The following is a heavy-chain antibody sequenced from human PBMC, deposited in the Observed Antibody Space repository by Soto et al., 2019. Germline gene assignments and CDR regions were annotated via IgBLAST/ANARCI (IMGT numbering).Heavy chain of an antibody. CDR1: GYSFTKHG. CDR2: ISAHNGIT. Sequence: ASVKVSCKASGYSFTKHGISWVRQAPGQGLEWMGWISAHNGITNYAQNLQDRITVTTDTSTSTAYMELRSLRPEDTAIYYCARVYGYGYGHFDFWGQGSLVTVSS. J-gene: IGHJ4*02. V-gene: IGHV1-18*01. D-gene: IGHD5-18*01. CDR3: ARVYGYGYGHFDF.